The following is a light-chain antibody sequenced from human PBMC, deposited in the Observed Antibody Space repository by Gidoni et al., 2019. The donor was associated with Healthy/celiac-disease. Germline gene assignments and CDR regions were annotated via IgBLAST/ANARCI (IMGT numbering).Light chain of an antibody. Sequence: NQLTQSSSFLSASVGDRVTITCRASQDISSYLAWYQQKPGKAAKLLIYAASTLQSGVPSRLSGSGSGTEFTLTISSLQPEDFVTYYCQQLNSYPLTFGGGTKVEIK. CDR3: QQLNSYPLT. CDR1: QDISSY. V-gene: IGKV1-9*01. J-gene: IGKJ4*01. CDR2: AAS.